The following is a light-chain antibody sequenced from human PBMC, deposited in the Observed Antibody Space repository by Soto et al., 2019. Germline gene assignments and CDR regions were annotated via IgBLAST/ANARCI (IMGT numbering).Light chain of an antibody. Sequence: DIQMTQSPSSLSASVGDRVTMPCRASETISTFLNWYQHTPGKAPKLLIYAASHLQSGVPSRFSGSGSGTDFTLTISGLQPEDFASYYCQQSYNTSPITFGQGTRLEIK. V-gene: IGKV1-39*01. CDR3: QQSYNTSPIT. CDR2: AAS. J-gene: IGKJ5*01. CDR1: ETISTF.